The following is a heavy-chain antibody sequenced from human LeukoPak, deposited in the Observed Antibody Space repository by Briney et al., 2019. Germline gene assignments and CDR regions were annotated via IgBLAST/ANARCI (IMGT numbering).Heavy chain of an antibody. D-gene: IGHD5-18*01. CDR1: GGSISSSNW. J-gene: IGHJ4*02. CDR2: IYHSGST. Sequence: SGTLSLTCAVSGGSISSSNWWSWVRQPPGKGLEWIGGIYHSGSTNYNPSLKSRVTISVDTSKNQFSLKLSSVTAADTAVYYCARASGYSYEDYWGQGTLVTVSS. CDR3: ARASGYSYEDY. V-gene: IGHV4-4*02.